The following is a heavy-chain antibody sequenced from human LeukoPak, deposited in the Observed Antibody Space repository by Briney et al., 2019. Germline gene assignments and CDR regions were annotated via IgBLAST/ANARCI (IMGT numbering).Heavy chain of an antibody. D-gene: IGHD1-7*01. CDR1: GFTFSSYA. Sequence: GGSLRLSCAASGFTFSSYAMHWVRQAPGKGLEWVSYISSSGSTIYYADSVKGRFTISRDNAKNSLYLQMNSLRAEDTAVYYCARVNWNYMGHWFDPWGQGTLVTVSS. CDR3: ARVNWNYMGHWFDP. J-gene: IGHJ5*02. V-gene: IGHV3-48*04. CDR2: ISSSGSTI.